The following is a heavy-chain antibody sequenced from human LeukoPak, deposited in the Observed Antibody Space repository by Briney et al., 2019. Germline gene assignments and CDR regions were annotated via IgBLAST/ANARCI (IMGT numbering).Heavy chain of an antibody. Sequence: ASVKVSCKASGYTFTSYGISWMRQAPGQGLEWMGWISAYNGNTNYAQKLQGRVTMTTDTSTSTAYMELRSLRSDDTAVYYCARDNYYDSSGYYFGAFDIWGRGTMVTVSS. CDR2: ISAYNGNT. J-gene: IGHJ3*02. CDR1: GYTFTSYG. D-gene: IGHD3-22*01. V-gene: IGHV1-18*04. CDR3: ARDNYYDSSGYYFGAFDI.